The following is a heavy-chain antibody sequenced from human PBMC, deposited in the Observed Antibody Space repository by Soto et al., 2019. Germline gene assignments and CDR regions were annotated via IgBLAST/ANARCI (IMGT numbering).Heavy chain of an antibody. D-gene: IGHD2-15*01. V-gene: IGHV3-48*02. Sequence: GGSLRLSCAASGFTFSSYSMNWVRQAPGKGLEWVSYISSSSSTIYYADSVKGRFTISRDNAKNSLYLQMNSLRDEDTSVYYCARDPTVAFYYYGMDVWGQGTTVTVSS. CDR1: GFTFSSYS. J-gene: IGHJ6*02. CDR3: ARDPTVAFYYYGMDV. CDR2: ISSSSSTI.